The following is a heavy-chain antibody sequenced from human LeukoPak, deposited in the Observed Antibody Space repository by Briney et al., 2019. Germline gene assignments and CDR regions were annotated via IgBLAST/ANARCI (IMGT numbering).Heavy chain of an antibody. CDR2: INPNSGDT. Sequence: ASVKVSCKASGYIFTGYYMHWARQAPGQGLEWMGWINPNSGDTNYAQKFQGRVTMTRDTSISTAYMELSRLRSDDTAGYYCARAPNVLRYFDWFGAFDIWGQGTMVTVSS. CDR3: ARAPNVLRYFDWFGAFDI. V-gene: IGHV1-2*02. CDR1: GYIFTGYY. J-gene: IGHJ3*02. D-gene: IGHD3-9*01.